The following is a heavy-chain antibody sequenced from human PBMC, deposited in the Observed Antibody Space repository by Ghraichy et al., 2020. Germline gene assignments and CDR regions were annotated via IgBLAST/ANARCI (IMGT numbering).Heavy chain of an antibody. Sequence: SQTLSLTCTVSGGSISSYYWSWIRQPPGKGLEWIGYIYYSGSTNYNPSLKSRVTISVDTSKDHFSLKLSSVTAADTAVYYCARDSIAARRYYGMDVWGQGTTVTVSS. V-gene: IGHV4-59*01. J-gene: IGHJ6*02. D-gene: IGHD6-6*01. CDR1: GGSISSYY. CDR3: ARDSIAARRYYGMDV. CDR2: IYYSGST.